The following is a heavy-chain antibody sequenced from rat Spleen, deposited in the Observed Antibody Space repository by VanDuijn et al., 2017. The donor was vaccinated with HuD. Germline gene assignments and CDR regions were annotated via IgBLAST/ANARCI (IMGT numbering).Heavy chain of an antibody. CDR1: GFSRSSYH. V-gene: IGHV2-43*01. CDR2: IWTGGNT. D-gene: IGHD1-2*01. Sequence: QVQLKESGPGLVQPSQTLSLTCNVSGFSRSSYHVSWVRQPPGKGLEWMGVIWTGGNTVYNTPLKSRLSISRDISKSQVLLKMNSLQTEDTATYYCVRDRSSFDYWGQGVMVTVSS. CDR3: VRDRSSFDY. J-gene: IGHJ2*01.